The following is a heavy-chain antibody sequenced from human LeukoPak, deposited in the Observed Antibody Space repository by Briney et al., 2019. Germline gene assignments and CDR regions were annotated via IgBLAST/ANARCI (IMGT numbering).Heavy chain of an antibody. CDR2: IRYDGSNK. Sequence: GGSLRLSCAASGFTFSSYGMHWVRQAPGKGLEWVAFIRYDGSNKYYADSVKGRFTISRDNSKNTLYLQMDSLRAEDTAVYYCAKMPGIAVAGTEYYFDYWGQGTLVTVSS. CDR1: GFTFSSYG. V-gene: IGHV3-30*02. D-gene: IGHD6-19*01. J-gene: IGHJ4*02. CDR3: AKMPGIAVAGTEYYFDY.